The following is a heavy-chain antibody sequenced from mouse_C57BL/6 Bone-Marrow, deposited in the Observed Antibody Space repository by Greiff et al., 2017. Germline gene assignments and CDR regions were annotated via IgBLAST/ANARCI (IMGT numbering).Heavy chain of an antibody. CDR3: ARRVPYYFDY. V-gene: IGHV1-69*01. Sequence: QVQLQQPGAELVMPGASVKLSCKASGYTFTSYWMHWVKQRPGQGLEWIGEIDPSDSYTNYNQKFKGKSTLTVDKSSSTAYMQLSSLTSEDSAVYYCARRVPYYFDYWGQGTTLTVSS. J-gene: IGHJ2*01. CDR2: IDPSDSYT. CDR1: GYTFTSYW.